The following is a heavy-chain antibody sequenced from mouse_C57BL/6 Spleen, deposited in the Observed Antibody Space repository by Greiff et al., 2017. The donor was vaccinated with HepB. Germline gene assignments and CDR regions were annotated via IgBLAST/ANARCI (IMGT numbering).Heavy chain of an antibody. Sequence: VQLQQSGAELVRPGASVKLSCTASGFNIKDDYMHWVKQRPEQGLEWIGWIDPENGDTEYASKFQGKATITADTSSNTAYLQLSSLTSEDTAVYYCITYYGNYEEAMDYWGQGTSVTVSS. CDR2: IDPENGDT. V-gene: IGHV14-4*01. CDR1: GFNIKDDY. CDR3: ITYYGNYEEAMDY. D-gene: IGHD2-1*01. J-gene: IGHJ4*01.